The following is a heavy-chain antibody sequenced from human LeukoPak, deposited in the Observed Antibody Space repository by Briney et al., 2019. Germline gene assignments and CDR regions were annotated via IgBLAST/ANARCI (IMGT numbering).Heavy chain of an antibody. CDR3: AREGSYCVGGECYSFDF. J-gene: IGHJ4*01. CDR2: MHPGNGNT. CDR1: GYRFISNY. Sequence: ASVKVSCKASGYRFISNYIQWVRQAPGLGPEWMGWMHPGNGNTRYAEKFQGRVTMTRDTSINTAYMDLSSLRSDDTAVYYCAREGSYCVGGECYSFDFWGHGTLITVSS. V-gene: IGHV1-2*02. D-gene: IGHD2-21*01.